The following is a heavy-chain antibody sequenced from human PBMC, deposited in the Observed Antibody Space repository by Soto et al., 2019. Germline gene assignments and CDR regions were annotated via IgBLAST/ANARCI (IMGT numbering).Heavy chain of an antibody. Sequence: QVQLVQSGAEVKKPGASVKVSCKASGYTFTSYGISWVRQAPGQGLEWMGWISPYNGNTNYAQMLQSRVTMTTDTSTNTAYVELRSLRSDDTAVYYCARDRRGTPMGFTAADWFDPWGQGTLVTVSS. CDR3: ARDRRGTPMGFTAADWFDP. D-gene: IGHD5-18*01. CDR2: ISPYNGNT. CDR1: GYTFTSYG. J-gene: IGHJ5*02. V-gene: IGHV1-18*01.